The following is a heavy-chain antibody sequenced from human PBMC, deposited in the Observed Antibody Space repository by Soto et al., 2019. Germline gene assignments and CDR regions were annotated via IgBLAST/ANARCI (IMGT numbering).Heavy chain of an antibody. Sequence: GASVKVSCKASGGTFSIYTIIWVRQAPGQGLEWMGRIIPILGIANYAQKFQGRVTITADKSTSTAYMELSSLRSEDTAVYYCARPPRASDNWFDPWGQGTLVTVSS. CDR2: IIPILGIA. CDR1: GGTFSIYT. V-gene: IGHV1-69*02. CDR3: ARPPRASDNWFDP. J-gene: IGHJ5*02.